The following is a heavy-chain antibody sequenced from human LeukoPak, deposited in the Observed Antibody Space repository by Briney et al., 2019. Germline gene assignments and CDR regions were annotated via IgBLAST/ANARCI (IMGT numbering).Heavy chain of an antibody. CDR2: ISAYNGNT. J-gene: IGHJ5*02. CDR3: AKRNRYSGSYEYWFDP. D-gene: IGHD1-26*01. Sequence: GASVKVSCKASGYTFTSYGISWVRQAPGQGLEWMGWISAYNGNTNYAQKLQGRVTMTTDISTSTAYMELRSLRSDDTAVYYCAKRNRYSGSYEYWFDPWGQGTLVTVSS. CDR1: GYTFTSYG. V-gene: IGHV1-18*01.